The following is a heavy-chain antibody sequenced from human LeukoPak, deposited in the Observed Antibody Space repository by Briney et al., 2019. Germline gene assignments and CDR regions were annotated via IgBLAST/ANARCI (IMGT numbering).Heavy chain of an antibody. V-gene: IGHV3-23*01. CDR2: ISGGGDST. Sequence: GGSLRLSCAASAFTFSSYAMSWVRQAPGKGLEWVSAISGGGDSTYYADSVKGRFTISRDNSKNTLYLQMNSLRAEDTAMYYCAKWSSSSWYDYWGQGTLVTVSS. J-gene: IGHJ4*02. D-gene: IGHD6-13*01. CDR1: AFTFSSYA. CDR3: AKWSSSSWYDY.